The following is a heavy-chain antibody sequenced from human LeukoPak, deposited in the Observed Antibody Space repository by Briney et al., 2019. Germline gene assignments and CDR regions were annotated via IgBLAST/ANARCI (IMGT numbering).Heavy chain of an antibody. CDR3: STENTALVTPRLDY. CDR1: GFTFSSYA. Sequence: GGSLRLSCAASGFTFSSYAMSWVRQAPGKGLEWVSAISGSGGSTYYADSVKGRFTISRDNSKNTLYLQMNSLRAEDTAVYYCSTENTALVTPRLDYWGQGTLVTVSS. D-gene: IGHD5-18*01. J-gene: IGHJ4*02. CDR2: ISGSGGST. V-gene: IGHV3-23*01.